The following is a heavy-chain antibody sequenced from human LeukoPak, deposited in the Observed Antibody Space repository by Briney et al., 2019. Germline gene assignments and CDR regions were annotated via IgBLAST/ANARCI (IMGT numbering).Heavy chain of an antibody. J-gene: IGHJ4*02. V-gene: IGHV3-21*01. CDR2: ISGSNSYI. D-gene: IGHD6-19*01. CDR3: AKVRWDNSGWYYLDS. CDR1: GFTFSSYW. Sequence: GGSLRLSCAASGFTFSSYWMSWFRQAPGKGLEWVSSISGSNSYIYYADSMKGRFTISRDNSKSTLLLQMNSLRAEDTAVYYCAKVRWDNSGWYYLDSWGQGTLVTVSS.